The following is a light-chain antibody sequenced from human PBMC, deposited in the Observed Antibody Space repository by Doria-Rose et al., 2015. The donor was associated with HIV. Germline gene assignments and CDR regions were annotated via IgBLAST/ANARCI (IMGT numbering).Light chain of an antibody. CDR1: QSFSSTY. J-gene: IGKJ1*01. CDR2: DGS. CDR3: HQYGTSWT. V-gene: IGKV3-20*01. Sequence: VLTQSPGTLSLSPGERATLSCRASQSFSSTYLAWYQQKPGQAPSLLIYDGSTRATGIPDRFSASGSGTDFTLASNRLEPEDFALYYWHQYGTSWTFGQGTKVEV.